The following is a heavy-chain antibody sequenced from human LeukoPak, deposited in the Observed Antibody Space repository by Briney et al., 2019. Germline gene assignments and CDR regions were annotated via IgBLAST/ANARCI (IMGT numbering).Heavy chain of an antibody. D-gene: IGHD6-19*01. Sequence: PGGSLRLSCAASGFTFSSYGMHWVRQAPGEGLEWVAVIWYDGSNKYYADSVKGRFTISRDNSKNTLYLQMNSLRAEDTAVYYCARDGLGYSSGWYYFDYWGQGTLVTVSS. V-gene: IGHV3-33*01. CDR3: ARDGLGYSSGWYYFDY. CDR2: IWYDGSNK. CDR1: GFTFSSYG. J-gene: IGHJ4*02.